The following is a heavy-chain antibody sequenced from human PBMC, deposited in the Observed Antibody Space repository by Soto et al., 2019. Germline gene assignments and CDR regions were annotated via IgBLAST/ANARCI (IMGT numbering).Heavy chain of an antibody. Sequence: QVQLVQSGAEVKKPGSSVKVSCKASGGTFSSYAISGVRQAPGQGLEWMGGIIPIFGTANYAQKFQGRVTITADKSTSTDDMELSSLRSEDTAVYYCARDSLRIAAAGTVSAYWGQGTLVTVSS. V-gene: IGHV1-69*06. CDR3: ARDSLRIAAAGTVSAY. D-gene: IGHD6-13*01. J-gene: IGHJ4*02. CDR1: GGTFSSYA. CDR2: IIPIFGTA.